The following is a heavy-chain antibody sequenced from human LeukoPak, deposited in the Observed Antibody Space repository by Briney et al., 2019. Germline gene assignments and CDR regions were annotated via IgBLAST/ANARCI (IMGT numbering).Heavy chain of an antibody. CDR1: GGSISSYY. CDR2: IYTSGST. V-gene: IGHV4-4*07. J-gene: IGHJ4*02. CDR3: ARGMDSSGYYALDY. D-gene: IGHD3-22*01. Sequence: SETLSLTCTVSGGSISSYYWSWIRQPAGKGLEWIGRIYTSGSTDYNPSLKSRVTMSVDTSKNQFSLKLSSVTAADTAVYYCARGMDSSGYYALDYWGQGTLVTVSS.